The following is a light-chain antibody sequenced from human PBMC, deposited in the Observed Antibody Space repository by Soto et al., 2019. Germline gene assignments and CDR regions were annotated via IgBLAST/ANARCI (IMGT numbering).Light chain of an antibody. V-gene: IGKV3-20*01. CDR1: QSVSSSY. CDR3: QHYGTSAL. Sequence: EIVLTQSPGTLSLSPGERATLSCRTSQSVSSSYLAWYQQKPGQAPRLLIYDTSDRATGIPDRFSASGSGTDFTLTISRLESEDFAVYYCQHYGTSALFGPGTKVDIK. CDR2: DTS. J-gene: IGKJ3*01.